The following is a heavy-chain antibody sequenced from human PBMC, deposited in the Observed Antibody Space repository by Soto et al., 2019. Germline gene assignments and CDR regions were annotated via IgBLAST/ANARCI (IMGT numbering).Heavy chain of an antibody. CDR2: INHSGST. V-gene: IGHV4-34*01. J-gene: IGHJ6*02. CDR1: GGSFSGYY. CDR3: ARSLLVVTNYYCMDV. D-gene: IGHD2-8*02. Sequence: NPSETLSLTCAVYGGSFSGYYWSWIRQPPGKGQEWIGEINHSGSTNYNPSLKSRVTISVDTSKNQFSLKLSSVTAADTVVYYCARSLLVVTNYYCMDVWGQGTTVTVSS.